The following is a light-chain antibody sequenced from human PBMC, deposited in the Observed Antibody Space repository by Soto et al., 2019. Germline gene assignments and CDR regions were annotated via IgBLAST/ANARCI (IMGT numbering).Light chain of an antibody. CDR1: SSDVGGYNY. V-gene: IGLV2-11*01. CDR2: DVS. CDR3: CSYAGSSYV. Sequence: QSVLTQPRSVSGSPGQPVTISCTGTSSDVGGYNYVSWYQQHPGKAPKLMIYDVSKRPSGVPDRFSGSKSGNTASLTISGLQAEDEADYYCCSYAGSSYVFGTGTKLTVL. J-gene: IGLJ1*01.